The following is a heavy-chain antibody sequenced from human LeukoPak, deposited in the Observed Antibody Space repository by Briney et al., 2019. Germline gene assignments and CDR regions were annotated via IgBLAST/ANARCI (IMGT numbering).Heavy chain of an antibody. J-gene: IGHJ6*03. V-gene: IGHV3-30*04. CDR2: ISYDGSNK. D-gene: IGHD5/OR15-5a*01. CDR3: AKDGLRYYYYYMDV. Sequence: PGGSLRLSCAASGFTFSSYAMHWVRQAPGKGLEWVAVISYDGSNKYYADSVKGRFTISRDNSKNTLYLQMNSLRAEDTAVYYCAKDGLRYYYYYMDVWGKGTTVTVSS. CDR1: GFTFSSYA.